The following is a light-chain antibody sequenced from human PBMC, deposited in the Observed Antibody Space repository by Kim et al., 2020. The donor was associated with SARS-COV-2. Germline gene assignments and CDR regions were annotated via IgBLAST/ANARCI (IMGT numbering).Light chain of an antibody. CDR2: DNH. CDR3: GVWDSSLGIVF. V-gene: IGLV1-51*01. J-gene: IGLJ2*01. CDR1: SSNIGDYY. Sequence: GQKVPVSGSGASSNIGDYYVSWYQQLPGTAPRLLIYDNHERPSGIPDRFSGSKSGTTATLGITGLQTGDEADYYCGVWDSSLGIVFFGGGTKVTVL.